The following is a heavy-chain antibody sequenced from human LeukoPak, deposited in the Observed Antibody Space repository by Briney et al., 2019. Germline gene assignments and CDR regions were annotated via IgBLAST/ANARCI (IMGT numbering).Heavy chain of an antibody. CDR1: GGSISGYY. J-gene: IGHJ4*02. CDR3: SRDPSALSGFFDY. Sequence: SETLSLTCTVSGGSISGYYLSWVRQPPGKGLEWIGYIYDSGSTDDNPGSINYNPSLKSRVAMSVDRSRNQFSLKVSSVTAADTAVYFCSRDPSALSGFFDYWGQGALVTVSS. D-gene: IGHD3-9*01. V-gene: IGHV4-59*01. CDR2: IYDSGSTDDNPGSI.